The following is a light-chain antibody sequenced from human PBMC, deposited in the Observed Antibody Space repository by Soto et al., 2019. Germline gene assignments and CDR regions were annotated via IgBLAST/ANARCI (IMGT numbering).Light chain of an antibody. CDR3: MSYTTSSTWV. CDR1: STDVGRYNF. V-gene: IGLV2-14*02. J-gene: IGLJ3*02. Sequence: QSVLTQPASVSGSPGQSITISCTGSSTDVGRYNFVSWYQQHPGKAPKLMIYEVSNRPSGDSNRFSGSKSGNTASLTISGLQVEDEADYYCMSYTTSSTWVFGGGTKLTVL. CDR2: EVS.